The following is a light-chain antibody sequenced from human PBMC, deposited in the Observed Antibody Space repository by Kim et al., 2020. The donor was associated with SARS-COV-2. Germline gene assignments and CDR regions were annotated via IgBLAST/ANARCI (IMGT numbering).Light chain of an antibody. J-gene: IGKJ4*01. CDR1: QSVNIN. Sequence: EIVMMQSPATLSVSPGERATLSCRASQSVNINLAWYQQKPGQAPRLLIYGASTRATGIPARFSGSGSGTEFTLTISSLQSEDFAVYYCQQYNNWPLTFGGGTKVDIK. CDR2: GAS. V-gene: IGKV3-15*01. CDR3: QQYNNWPLT.